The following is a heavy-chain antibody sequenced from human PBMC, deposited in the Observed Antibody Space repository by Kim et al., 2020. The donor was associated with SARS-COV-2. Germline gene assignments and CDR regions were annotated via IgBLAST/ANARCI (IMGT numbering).Heavy chain of an antibody. V-gene: IGHV1-69*13. J-gene: IGHJ5*02. CDR2: IIPIFGTA. Sequence: SVKVSCKASGCTFSSYAISWVRQAPGQGLEWMGGIIPIFGTANYAQKFQGRVTITADESTSTAYMELSSLRSEDTAVYYCARDRFVGTGTTNWFDPWGQGTLVTVSS. D-gene: IGHD1-1*01. CDR3: ARDRFVGTGTTNWFDP. CDR1: GCTFSSYA.